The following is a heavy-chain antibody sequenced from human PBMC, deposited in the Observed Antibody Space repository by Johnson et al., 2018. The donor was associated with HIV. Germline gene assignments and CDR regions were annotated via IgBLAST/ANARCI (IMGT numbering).Heavy chain of an antibody. CDR3: ARGRDGYNADAFDI. D-gene: IGHD5-24*01. V-gene: IGHV3-66*01. Sequence: VQLVESGGGAVQPGKSLRLSCAASGFIVSTNYMNLVRQAPGKGLEWVSVIYSGGTTYSADSVKDRFTISRENAKNSLYLQMNSLRAEDTAVYYCARGRDGYNADAFDIWGQGTIVTVSS. J-gene: IGHJ3*02. CDR1: GFIVSTNY. CDR2: IYSGGTT.